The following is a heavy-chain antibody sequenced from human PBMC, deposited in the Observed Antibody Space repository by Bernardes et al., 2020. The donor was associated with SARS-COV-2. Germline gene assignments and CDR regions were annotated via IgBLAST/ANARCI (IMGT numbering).Heavy chain of an antibody. CDR3: AKDYYSNSRDLYYYYMDV. CDR2: ISGSGGST. D-gene: IGHD4-4*01. V-gene: IGHV3-23*01. J-gene: IGHJ6*03. CDR1: GFTFSSYA. Sequence: GSLRLSCAASGFTFSSYAMSWVRQAPGKGLEWVSAISGSGGSTYYADSVKGRFTISRDNSKNTLYLQMNSLRAEDTAVYYCAKDYYSNSRDLYYYYMDVWGKGTTVTVSS.